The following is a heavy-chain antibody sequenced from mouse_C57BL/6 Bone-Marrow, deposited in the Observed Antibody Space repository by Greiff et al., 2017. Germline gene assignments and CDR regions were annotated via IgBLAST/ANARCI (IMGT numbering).Heavy chain of an antibody. D-gene: IGHD2-4*01. CDR2: IRNKANGYTT. CDR3: ARSYYDDDGYYAMDY. CDR1: GFTFTDYY. V-gene: IGHV7-3*01. J-gene: IGHJ4*01. Sequence: EVQRVESGGGLVQPGGSLSLSCAASGFTFTDYYMSWVRQPPGKALEWLGFIRNKANGYTTKYSASVKGRFTISRDNSQSILYLQMNALRAEDSATYYCARSYYDDDGYYAMDYWGQGTSVTVSS.